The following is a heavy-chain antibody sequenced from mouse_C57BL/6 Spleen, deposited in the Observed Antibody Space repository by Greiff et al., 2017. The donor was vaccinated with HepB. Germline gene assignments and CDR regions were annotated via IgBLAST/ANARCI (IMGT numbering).Heavy chain of an antibody. V-gene: IGHV14-4*01. Sequence: EVQLQQSGAELVRPGASVKLSCTASGFNIKDDYMHWVKQRPEQGLEWIGWIDPENGDTEYASKFQGKATITADTSSNTAYLQLSSLTSEDTAVYYCTTNRYYYGSSYDYWGQGTTLTVSS. CDR2: IDPENGDT. J-gene: IGHJ2*01. D-gene: IGHD1-1*01. CDR1: GFNIKDDY. CDR3: TTNRYYYGSSYDY.